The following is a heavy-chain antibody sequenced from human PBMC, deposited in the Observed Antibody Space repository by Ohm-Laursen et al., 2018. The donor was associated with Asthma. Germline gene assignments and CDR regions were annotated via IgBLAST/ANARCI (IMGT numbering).Heavy chain of an antibody. CDR3: ARIGPEWELPGREYSLHH. V-gene: IGHV3-21*01. D-gene: IGHD1-26*01. J-gene: IGHJ1*01. Sequence: SLRLSCAASGYTFSRYSIHWVRQFPGKGLEWVASISTASTFIYYADSGRGRFTTSRDNAKNSVYLQMNSLRAEDTALYYCARIGPEWELPGREYSLHHWGEGTLVTVSS. CDR2: ISTASTFI. CDR1: GYTFSRYS.